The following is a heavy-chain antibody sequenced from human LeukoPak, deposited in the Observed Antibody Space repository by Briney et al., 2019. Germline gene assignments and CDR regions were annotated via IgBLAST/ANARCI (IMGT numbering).Heavy chain of an antibody. J-gene: IGHJ4*02. CDR2: IYHSGST. D-gene: IGHD6-13*01. V-gene: IGHV4-38-2*01. CDR1: GYSIISGYY. CDR3: ATISGTWYVAY. Sequence: SETLSLTCAVSGYSIISGYYWGWIRQPPGKGLECIGNIYHSGSTYYNPSLKSRVTISVDTSKNQFSLNLSSVTAGDTALYYCATISGTWYVAYWGQGTLVTVSS.